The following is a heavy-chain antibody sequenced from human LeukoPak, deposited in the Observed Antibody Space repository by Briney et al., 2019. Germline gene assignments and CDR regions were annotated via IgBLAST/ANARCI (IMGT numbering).Heavy chain of an antibody. D-gene: IGHD6-6*01. CDR1: GFTFDDYA. CDR2: ISWNSGSI. J-gene: IGHJ6*02. Sequence: PGGSLRLSCAASGFTFDDYAMHWVRQAPGKGLEWVSGISWNSGSIGYADSVKGRFTISRDNAKNSLYLQMNSLRAEDTALYYCAKDIGQLAYYCYGMDVWGQGTTVTVSS. V-gene: IGHV3-9*01. CDR3: AKDIGQLAYYCYGMDV.